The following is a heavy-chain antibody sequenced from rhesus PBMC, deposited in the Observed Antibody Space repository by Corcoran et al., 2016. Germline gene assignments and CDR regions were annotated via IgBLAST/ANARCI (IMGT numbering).Heavy chain of an antibody. D-gene: IGHD1-20*01. CDR1: GVSLSTSGLG. CDR2: VYWDDDK. Sequence: QVTLKESGPALVKPTQTLTLTCTFSGVSLSTSGLGINWIRQPPGKALEWLASVYWDDDKGYPTSLKSRLTISKDTSNNQVVVTKTNMDPVDTATYDCARRDVWNNGIIDYWGQGVLVTVSS. CDR3: ARRDVWNNGIIDY. J-gene: IGHJ4*01. V-gene: IGHV2S1*01.